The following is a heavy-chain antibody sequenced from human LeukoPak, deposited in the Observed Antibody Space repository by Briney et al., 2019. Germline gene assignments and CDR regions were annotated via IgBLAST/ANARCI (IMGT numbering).Heavy chain of an antibody. CDR1: GFTFSSYA. Sequence: GGSLRLSCAASGFTFSSYAMSWVRQAPGKGLEWVSAISGSGGSTYYADSVKGRFTISRDNSKNTLYLQMNSLRAEDTAVYYCAKSLWFGESTRFGMDVWGQGTTVTVSS. CDR2: ISGSGGST. J-gene: IGHJ6*02. CDR3: AKSLWFGESTRFGMDV. V-gene: IGHV3-23*01. D-gene: IGHD3-10*01.